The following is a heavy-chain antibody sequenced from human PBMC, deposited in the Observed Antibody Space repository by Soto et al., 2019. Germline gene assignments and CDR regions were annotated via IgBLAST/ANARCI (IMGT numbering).Heavy chain of an antibody. CDR3: ARGIYSTSSFFDS. CDR2: IYYSGNT. Sequence: QVQLQESGPGLVKPSQTLSLTCTVSGDSISTADYYWNWIRQPPGTGLEWIGYIYYSGNTYYIPSLKSRVTISVDTSKNQISLKLNSVTAADTAVYYCARGIYSTSSFFDSWGQGTLVTVSS. J-gene: IGHJ4*02. V-gene: IGHV4-30-4*01. CDR1: GDSISTADYY. D-gene: IGHD6-6*01.